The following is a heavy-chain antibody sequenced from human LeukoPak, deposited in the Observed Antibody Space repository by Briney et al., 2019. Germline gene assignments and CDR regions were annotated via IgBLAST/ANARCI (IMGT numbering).Heavy chain of an antibody. D-gene: IGHD6-19*01. J-gene: IGHJ4*02. CDR1: GGTFSSYA. CDR2: IIPIFGTA. Sequence: SVKVSCKASGGTFSSYAIIWVRQAPGQGLEWMGGIIPIFGTANYAQKFQGRVTITADESTSTAYMELSSLRSEDTAVYYCARDGSSGWYGGDYWGQGTLVTVSS. CDR3: ARDGSSGWYGGDY. V-gene: IGHV1-69*13.